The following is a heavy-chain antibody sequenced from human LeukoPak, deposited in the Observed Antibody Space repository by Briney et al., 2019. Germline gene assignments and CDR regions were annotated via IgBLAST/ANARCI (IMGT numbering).Heavy chain of an antibody. V-gene: IGHV4-34*01. CDR3: ARIQYEARYYYYYYYGMDV. J-gene: IGHJ6*02. CDR2: INHSGST. D-gene: IGHD3-9*01. Sequence: SETLSLTCAVYGGSFSGYYWSWIRQPPGKGLEWIGEINHSGSTNYNPSLKSRVTISVDTSKNQFSLKLSSVTAADTAVYYCARIQYEARYYYYYYYGMDVWGQGTTVTVSS. CDR1: GGSFSGYY.